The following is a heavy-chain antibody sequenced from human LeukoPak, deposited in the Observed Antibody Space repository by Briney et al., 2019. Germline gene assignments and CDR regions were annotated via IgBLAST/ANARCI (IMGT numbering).Heavy chain of an antibody. V-gene: IGHV1-46*03. Sequence: ASVKVSCKASGYTFTSYYMHWVRQAPGQGLEWMGIINPSGGSTSYAQKFQGRVTMTGDTSTSTVYMELSSLRSEDTAVYYCARDFGYCSSTSCYRDYYYYMDVWGKGTTVTVSS. CDR2: INPSGGST. CDR1: GYTFTSYY. J-gene: IGHJ6*03. CDR3: ARDFGYCSSTSCYRDYYYYMDV. D-gene: IGHD2-2*03.